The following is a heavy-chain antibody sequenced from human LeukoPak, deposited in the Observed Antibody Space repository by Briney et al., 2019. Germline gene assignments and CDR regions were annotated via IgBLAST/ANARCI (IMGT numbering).Heavy chain of an antibody. CDR1: GFTFSTYT. CDR2: ISSGSSYI. CDR3: ARAGSSRPNYSFDN. J-gene: IGHJ4*02. D-gene: IGHD6-13*01. V-gene: IGHV3-21*01. Sequence: RGSLRLSCTASGFTFSTYTLNWVRQAPGKGLEWVSSISSGSSYISYADSVKGRFTISRDNAKNSLNLQMNSLRAEDTAVYFCARAGSSRPNYSFDNWGQGTLVTVSS.